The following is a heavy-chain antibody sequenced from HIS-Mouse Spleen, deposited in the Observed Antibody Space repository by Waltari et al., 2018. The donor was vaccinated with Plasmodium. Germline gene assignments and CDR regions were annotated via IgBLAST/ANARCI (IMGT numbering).Heavy chain of an antibody. D-gene: IGHD3-3*01. J-gene: IGHJ6*02. CDR2: ISYDGSNK. V-gene: IGHV3-30*04. Sequence: QVQLVESGGGVVQPGRSLRLSCAASGFTFSTDAMHWVRQAPGKGLDWVAVISYDGSNKYYADSVKGRFTISRDNSKNTLYLQMNSLRAEDTAVYYCARLYYDFWSGYYPYGMDVWGQGTTVTVSS. CDR1: GFTFSTDA. CDR3: ARLYYDFWSGYYPYGMDV.